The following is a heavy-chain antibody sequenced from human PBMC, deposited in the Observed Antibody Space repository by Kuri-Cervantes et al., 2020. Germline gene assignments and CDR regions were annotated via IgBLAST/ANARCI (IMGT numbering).Heavy chain of an antibody. CDR2: ISSSGGKT. CDR1: GFTFSSYT. J-gene: IGHJ3*02. CDR3: ARVSAAGPDAFDI. V-gene: IGHV3-21*03. Sequence: LSLTCAASGFTFSSYTMSWVRQAPGKGLEWVSGISSSGGKTFYADSVKGRFTISRDNAKNSLYLQMNSLRAEDTAVYYCARVSAAGPDAFDIWGQGTMVTVSS. D-gene: IGHD6-13*01.